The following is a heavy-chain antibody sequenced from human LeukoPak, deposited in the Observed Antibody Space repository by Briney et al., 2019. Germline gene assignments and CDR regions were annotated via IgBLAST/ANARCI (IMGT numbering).Heavy chain of an antibody. CDR3: TKEVRFQIDY. CDR1: GFTFSIYS. V-gene: IGHV3-48*01. D-gene: IGHD3-3*01. J-gene: IGHJ4*02. CDR2: INSGGGTT. Sequence: PGGSLRLSCAASGFTFSIYSMNWVRQAPGKGLEWISYINSGGGTTYYADSVKGRFTIPRDNAKNSLYLQMNSLRAEDTAVYYCTKEVRFQIDYWGQGTLVTVSA.